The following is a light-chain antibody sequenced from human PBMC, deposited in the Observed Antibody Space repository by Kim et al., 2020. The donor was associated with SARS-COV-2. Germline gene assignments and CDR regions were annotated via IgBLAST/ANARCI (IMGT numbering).Light chain of an antibody. J-gene: IGKJ2*01. CDR3: QQYGNSRYT. CDR2: GTS. Sequence: LSPVEAATLSCRASQSVSGAYLAWYQQKPGQAPRLVIYGTSSRATCIPDMFSGSGSGTDFTLTISRLEPEDFALYYCQQYGNSRYTFGPGTKLEI. V-gene: IGKV3-20*01. CDR1: QSVSGAY.